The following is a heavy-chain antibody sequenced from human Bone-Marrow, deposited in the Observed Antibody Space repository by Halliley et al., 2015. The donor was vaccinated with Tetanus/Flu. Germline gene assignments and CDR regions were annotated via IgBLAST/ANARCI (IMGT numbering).Heavy chain of an antibody. J-gene: IGHJ2*01. Sequence: SLRLSCAASGFSFSNYAMSWVRQAPGKGLEWVSTISGNGHSTFYADFVKGRFTISRDNSENTLYLQVNSLRAEDTAVYYCAKDKGIAAVRSYWYFDLWGCGTLVTVSP. D-gene: IGHD6-13*01. CDR2: ISGNGHST. V-gene: IGHV3-23*01. CDR1: GFSFSNYA. CDR3: AKDKGIAAVRSYWYFDL.